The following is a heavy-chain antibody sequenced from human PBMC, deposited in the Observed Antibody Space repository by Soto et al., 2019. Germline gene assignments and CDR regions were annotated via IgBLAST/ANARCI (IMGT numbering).Heavy chain of an antibody. CDR3: ARGREIRDYGDYGLGYYYYYGMDV. V-gene: IGHV4-34*01. Sequence: SETLSLTCAVYGGSFSGYYWSWIRQPPGKGLEWIGEINHSGSTNYNPSLKSRVTISVDTSKNQFSLKPSSVTAADTAVYYCARGREIRDYGDYGLGYYYYYGMDVWGQGTTVTVSS. CDR1: GGSFSGYY. D-gene: IGHD4-17*01. CDR2: INHSGST. J-gene: IGHJ6*02.